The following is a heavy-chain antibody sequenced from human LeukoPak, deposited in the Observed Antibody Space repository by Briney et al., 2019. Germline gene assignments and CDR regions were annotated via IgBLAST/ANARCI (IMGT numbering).Heavy chain of an antibody. V-gene: IGHV1-69*13. CDR2: IIPIFHTA. Sequence: ASVKVSCKASGGTFSNFGISWVRQAPGQGLEWMGGIIPIFHTANYAQKFQGRVTLTADESTSTAHMELTSLRSDDTAVYYCARSGTVTTEYYFDYWGQGTLVTVSS. CDR3: ARSGTVTTEYYFDY. J-gene: IGHJ4*02. D-gene: IGHD4-17*01. CDR1: GGTFSNFG.